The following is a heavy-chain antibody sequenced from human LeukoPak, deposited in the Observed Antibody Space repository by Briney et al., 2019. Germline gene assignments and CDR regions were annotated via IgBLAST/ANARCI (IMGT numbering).Heavy chain of an antibody. Sequence: GASVKVSCKASGYTFSNYFIYWVRQAPGQGLEWMGGINPNSGDINYATKFQGRVTMTRDTSISTAYMDLNRLSSDDTAVYYCARGYVWIEMGLGYWGQGTLVTVSS. V-gene: IGHV1-2*02. J-gene: IGHJ4*02. CDR3: ARGYVWIEMGLGY. CDR1: GYTFSNYF. D-gene: IGHD3/OR15-3a*01. CDR2: INPNSGDI.